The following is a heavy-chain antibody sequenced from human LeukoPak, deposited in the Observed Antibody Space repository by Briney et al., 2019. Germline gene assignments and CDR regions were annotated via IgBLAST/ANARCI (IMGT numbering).Heavy chain of an antibody. CDR3: AKNGRIYYDGSGYPYYFDY. Sequence: GGSLRLSCAASGFTFSSYWMSWVRQAPGKGLEWVANIKQDGSEKYYVDSVKGRFTISRDNAKNSLYLQMNSLRAEDTALYYCAKNGRIYYDGSGYPYYFDYWGQGTQVTVSS. CDR2: IKQDGSEK. CDR1: GFTFSSYW. J-gene: IGHJ4*02. V-gene: IGHV3-7*01. D-gene: IGHD3-22*01.